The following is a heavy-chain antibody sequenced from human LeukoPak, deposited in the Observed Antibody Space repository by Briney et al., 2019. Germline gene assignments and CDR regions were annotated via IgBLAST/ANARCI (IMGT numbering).Heavy chain of an antibody. Sequence: GASVKVSCKASGYTFTSYDINWVRQATGQGLEWMGWMNPNSGNTGYAQKFQGRVTITRNTSISTAYMELSSLRSEDTAVYYCARSHTPDYDFWSGFYYYYYMDVWGKGTTVTVSS. CDR2: MNPNSGNT. J-gene: IGHJ6*03. CDR3: ARSHTPDYDFWSGFYYYYYMDV. V-gene: IGHV1-8*03. D-gene: IGHD3-3*01. CDR1: GYTFTSYD.